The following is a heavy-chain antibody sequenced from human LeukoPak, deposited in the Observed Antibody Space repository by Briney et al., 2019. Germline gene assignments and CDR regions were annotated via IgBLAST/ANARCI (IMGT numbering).Heavy chain of an antibody. V-gene: IGHV4-59*01. J-gene: IGHJ6*02. CDR1: GGSISSYY. CDR2: IYYSGST. Sequence: PSETLSLTCTVSGGSISSYYWSWIRQPPGKGLEWIGYIYYSGSTNYNPSLKSRVTISVDTSKNQFSLKPSSVTAADTAVYYCARGHLRGSSGEDYYYYYGMDVWGQGTTVTVSS. D-gene: IGHD6-19*01. CDR3: ARGHLRGSSGEDYYYYYGMDV.